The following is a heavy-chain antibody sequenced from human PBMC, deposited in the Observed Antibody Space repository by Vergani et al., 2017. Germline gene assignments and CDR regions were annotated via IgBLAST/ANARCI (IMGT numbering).Heavy chain of an antibody. CDR1: GYTFTSYD. J-gene: IGHJ6*03. CDR3: ARIAAGNAYYYYYMDV. Sequence: QVQLVQSGAEVKKPGASVKVSCKASGYTFTSYDINWVRQATGQGLEWMGWMNPIFGTANYAQKFQGRVTITADESTSTAYMELSSLRSEDTAVYYCARIAAGNAYYYYYMDVWGKGTTVTVSS. D-gene: IGHD6-13*01. CDR2: MNPIFGTA. V-gene: IGHV1-69*01.